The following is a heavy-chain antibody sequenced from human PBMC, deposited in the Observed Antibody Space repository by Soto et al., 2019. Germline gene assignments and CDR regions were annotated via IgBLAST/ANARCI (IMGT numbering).Heavy chain of an antibody. CDR3: AKDQYAGVLVPDALHRY. CDR1: GFTFSSYG. CDR2: ISYDGRNQ. J-gene: IGHJ4*02. V-gene: IGHV3-30*18. Sequence: GGSLRLFCAASGFTFSSYGMHWVRQAPGEGLEWVAVISYDGRNQYYADSVKGRFTISRDNSKNTLYLQMNSLGPEDTAVYYCAKDQYAGVLVPDALHRYCGQGTQVTVSS. D-gene: IGHD2-2*01.